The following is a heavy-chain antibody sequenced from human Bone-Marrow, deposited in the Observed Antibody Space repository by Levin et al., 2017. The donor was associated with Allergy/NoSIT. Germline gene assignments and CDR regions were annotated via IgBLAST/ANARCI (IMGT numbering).Heavy chain of an antibody. CDR3: ARGWESGFSSAWTTQSWFDP. V-gene: IGHV1-2*02. D-gene: IGHD6-25*01. Sequence: PGGSLRLSCKTSGYTFTAYYIHWVRLAPGQGLQWMGWINPDSGATDSSLKFKGRVTMTSDTSSTTAYMELHRLRYDDTALYFCARGWESGFSSAWTTQSWFDPWGQGTLVTVSS. J-gene: IGHJ5*02. CDR2: INPDSGAT. CDR1: GYTFTAYY.